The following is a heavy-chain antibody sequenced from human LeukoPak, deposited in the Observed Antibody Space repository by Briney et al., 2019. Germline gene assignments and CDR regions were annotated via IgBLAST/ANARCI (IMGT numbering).Heavy chain of an antibody. J-gene: IGHJ4*02. CDR2: IGSSSSSI. Sequence: GGSLRLSCAASGFTFSSHSMNWVRQAPGKGLEWVSSIGSSSSSIYYADSVKGRFTISRDNAKNSLYLQMNSLRAEDTAVYYCAREGLRAYYFDYWGQGTLVTVSS. CDR1: GFTFSSHS. CDR3: AREGLRAYYFDY. V-gene: IGHV3-21*01.